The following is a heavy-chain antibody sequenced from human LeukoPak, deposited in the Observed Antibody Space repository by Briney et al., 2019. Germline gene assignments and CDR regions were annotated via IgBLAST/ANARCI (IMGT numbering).Heavy chain of an antibody. CDR3: ERVLTIFGVVISYGAFDI. V-gene: IGHV4-59*01. J-gene: IGHJ3*02. Sequence: SETLSLTCTVFNASISTYYWSWIRQPPGKGLEWIGYISSSGNTNYNPSLKSRLSISVDTSKNQFSLRLTSVTAADTAVYYCERVLTIFGVVISYGAFDIWGQGTVVTVSS. CDR2: ISSSGNT. D-gene: IGHD3-3*01. CDR1: NASISTYY.